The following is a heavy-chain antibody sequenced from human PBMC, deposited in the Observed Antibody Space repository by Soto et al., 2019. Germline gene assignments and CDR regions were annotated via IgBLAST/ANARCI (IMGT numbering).Heavy chain of an antibody. CDR2: IYYSGST. CDR1: GGSISSYY. D-gene: IGHD3-9*01. Sequence: SETLSLTCTVSGGSISSYYWSWIRQPPGKGLEWIGYIYYSGSTYYNPSLKSRVTISVDTSKNQFSLKLSSVTAADTAVYYCARQYYDILTGFPENYGMDVWGQGTTVTVSS. CDR3: ARQYYDILTGFPENYGMDV. V-gene: IGHV4-59*04. J-gene: IGHJ6*02.